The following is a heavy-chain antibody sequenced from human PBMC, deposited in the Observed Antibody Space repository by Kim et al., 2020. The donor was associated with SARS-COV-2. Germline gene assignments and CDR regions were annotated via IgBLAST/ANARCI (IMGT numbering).Heavy chain of an antibody. V-gene: IGHV3-9*01. Sequence: DSVKGQVTISRDNAKNSLYLQMNNLRAEDTALYYCAKDIRTTVTSGYMDVWGKGTTVTVSS. CDR3: AKDIRTTVTSGYMDV. J-gene: IGHJ6*03. D-gene: IGHD4-17*01.